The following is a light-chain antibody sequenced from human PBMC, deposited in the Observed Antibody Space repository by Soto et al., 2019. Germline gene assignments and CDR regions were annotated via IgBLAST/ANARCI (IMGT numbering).Light chain of an antibody. CDR1: RSNIGSNY. V-gene: IGLV1-47*01. CDR2: RNN. Sequence: QSVLTQPPSASGTPGQRVTISCSGSRSNIGSNYVYWYQQLPGTAPKLLMYRNNQRPSGVPDRFSGSKSGTSVSLAISGLRSEDEADYYCTSWDDSLSGYVFGTGTKVTVL. J-gene: IGLJ1*01. CDR3: TSWDDSLSGYV.